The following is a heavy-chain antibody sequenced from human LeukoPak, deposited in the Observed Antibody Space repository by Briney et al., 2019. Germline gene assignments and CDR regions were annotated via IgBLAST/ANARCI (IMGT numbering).Heavy chain of an antibody. Sequence: SETLSLTCAVYGGSFSGYYWSWIRQPPGKGLEWIGEINHSGSTNYNPSLKSRVTISVDTSKNQFSLKLSSVTAADTAVYYCARGLTTMVRGVSGDYWGQGTLVTVST. CDR1: GGSFSGYY. CDR3: ARGLTTMVRGVSGDY. V-gene: IGHV4-34*01. D-gene: IGHD3-10*01. CDR2: INHSGST. J-gene: IGHJ4*02.